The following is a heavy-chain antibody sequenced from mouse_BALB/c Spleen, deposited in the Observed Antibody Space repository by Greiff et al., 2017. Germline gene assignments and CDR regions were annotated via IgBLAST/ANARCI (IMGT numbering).Heavy chain of an antibody. J-gene: IGHJ1*01. CDR3: ARRSLLRYYWYFDV. D-gene: IGHD1-1*01. Sequence: LVESGPELVKPGASVKMSCKASGYTLTSYVMHWVKQKPGQGLEWIGYINPYNDGTKYNEKFKGKATLTSDKSSSTAYMELSSLTSEDSAVYYCARRSLLRYYWYFDVWGAGTTVTVSS. CDR1: GYTLTSYV. V-gene: IGHV1-14*01. CDR2: INPYNDGT.